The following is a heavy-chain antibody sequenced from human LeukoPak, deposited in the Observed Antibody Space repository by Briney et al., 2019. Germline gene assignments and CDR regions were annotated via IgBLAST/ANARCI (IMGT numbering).Heavy chain of an antibody. Sequence: SETLSLTCTVSGGSISSYYWSWIRQPPGKGLEWIGYIYYSGSTNYNPSLKSRVTISVDTSKNQFSLKLSSVTAADTAVYYCARLHSGGNSLYWYFDLWGRGTLVTVCS. V-gene: IGHV4-59*01. CDR1: GGSISSYY. J-gene: IGHJ2*01. D-gene: IGHD4-23*01. CDR2: IYYSGST. CDR3: ARLHSGGNSLYWYFDL.